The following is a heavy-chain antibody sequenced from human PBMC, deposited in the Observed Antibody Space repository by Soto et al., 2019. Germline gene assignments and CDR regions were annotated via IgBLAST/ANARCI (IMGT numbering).Heavy chain of an antibody. CDR3: AKSPLEQRLESLDWFDP. Sequence: PGGSLRLSCAASGFTFSSYAMSWVRQAPGKGLEWVSAISGSGGSTYYADSVKGRFTISRDNSKNTLYLQMNSLRAEDTAVYYCAKSPLEQRLESLDWFDPWGQGTLVTVSS. CDR2: ISGSGGST. J-gene: IGHJ5*02. CDR1: GFTFSSYA. V-gene: IGHV3-23*01. D-gene: IGHD6-25*01.